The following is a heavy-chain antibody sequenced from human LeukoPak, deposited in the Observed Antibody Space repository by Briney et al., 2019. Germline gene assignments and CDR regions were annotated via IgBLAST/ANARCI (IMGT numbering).Heavy chain of an antibody. J-gene: IGHJ6*04. D-gene: IGHD3-10*01. V-gene: IGHV3-30*18. CDR3: AEDRYGSGSYYYYGMDV. CDR1: GFTFSSYG. Sequence: GRSLRLSCAASGFTFSSYGMHWVRQAPGKGLEWVAVISYDGSNKYYADSVKGRFTISRDNSKNTLYLQMNSLRAEDTAVYYCAEDRYGSGSYYYYGMDVWGKGTTVTVSS. CDR2: ISYDGSNK.